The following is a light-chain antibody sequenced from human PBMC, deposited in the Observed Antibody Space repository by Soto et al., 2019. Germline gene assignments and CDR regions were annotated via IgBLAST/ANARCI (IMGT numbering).Light chain of an antibody. Sequence: ELVLTQSPGTLSLSPGERATLSCRASQSVSSNFAWYQQKPGQAPRLLIYDASTRATGIPARFSGSGSGTEFTLTISSLHSEDSAVYYCQQYNYWPITFGQGTRLEIK. CDR3: QQYNYWPIT. J-gene: IGKJ5*01. CDR1: QSVSSN. CDR2: DAS. V-gene: IGKV3-15*01.